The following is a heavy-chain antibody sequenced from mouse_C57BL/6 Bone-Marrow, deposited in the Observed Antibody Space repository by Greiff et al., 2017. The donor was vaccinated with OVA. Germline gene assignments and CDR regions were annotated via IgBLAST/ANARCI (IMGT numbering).Heavy chain of an antibody. CDR1: GFTFSSYA. J-gene: IGHJ3*01. V-gene: IGHV5-4*01. Sequence: EVQGVESGGGLVKPGGSLKLSCAASGFTFSSYAMSWVRQTPEKRLEWVATISDGGSYTYYPDNVKGRFTISRDNAKNNLYLQMSHLKSEDTAMYYCARDQGYGSSYGWFAYWGQGTLVTVSA. CDR2: ISDGGSYT. CDR3: ARDQGYGSSYGWFAY. D-gene: IGHD1-1*01.